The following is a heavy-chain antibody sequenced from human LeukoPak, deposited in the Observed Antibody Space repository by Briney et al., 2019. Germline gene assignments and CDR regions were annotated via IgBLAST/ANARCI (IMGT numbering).Heavy chain of an antibody. Sequence: SETLSLTCTVSGGSISSSSYYWGWIRQPPGKGLEWIGSIYYSGSTYYNPSLKSRVTISVDTSKNQFSLKLSSVTAADTAVYYCASGPSLGWWLRAYYYYYMDVWGKGTTVTVSS. CDR1: GGSISSSSYY. V-gene: IGHV4-39*07. J-gene: IGHJ6*03. CDR3: ASGPSLGWWLRAYYYYYMDV. D-gene: IGHD5-12*01. CDR2: IYYSGST.